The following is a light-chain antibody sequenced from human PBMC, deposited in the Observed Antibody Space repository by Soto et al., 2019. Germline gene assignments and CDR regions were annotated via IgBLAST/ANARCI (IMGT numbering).Light chain of an antibody. Sequence: DIQMTQSPSSLSASVGDRVTITCRASQSVSRYLNWYQQKPGKAPKPLIYAASSLQSGVPSRFSGSGSGTDFTLTISSLQPEEFATYYCQQSHNTWTFGQGTKVEIK. CDR2: AAS. V-gene: IGKV1-39*01. CDR3: QQSHNTWT. CDR1: QSVSRY. J-gene: IGKJ1*01.